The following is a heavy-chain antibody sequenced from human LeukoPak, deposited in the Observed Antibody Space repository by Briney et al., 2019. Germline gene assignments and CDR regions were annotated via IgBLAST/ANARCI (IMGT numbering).Heavy chain of an antibody. CDR2: IWYDGSNK. J-gene: IGHJ4*02. CDR1: GFTFSSYG. D-gene: IGHD6-6*01. V-gene: IGHV3-33*01. Sequence: AGGPLRLSCAASGFTFSSYGMHWVRQAPGKGLEWVAVIWYDGSNKYYADSVKGRFTISRDNSKNTLYLQMNSLRAEDTAVYYCARDRSSSSFDYWGQGTLVTVSS. CDR3: ARDRSSSSFDY.